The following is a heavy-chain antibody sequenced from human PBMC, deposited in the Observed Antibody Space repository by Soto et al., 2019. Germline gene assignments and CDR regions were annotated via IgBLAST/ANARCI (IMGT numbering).Heavy chain of an antibody. J-gene: IGHJ6*02. Sequence: GGSLRLSCAASGFTFSSYGMHWVRQAPGKGLEWVAVIWYDGSNKYYADSVKGRFTISRDNSKNTLYLQMNSLRAEDTAVYYCAREKELRFVSFYYGMDVGGQGSTVTVSS. D-gene: IGHD1-7*01. CDR2: IWYDGSNK. V-gene: IGHV3-33*01. CDR1: GFTFSSYG. CDR3: AREKELRFVSFYYGMDV.